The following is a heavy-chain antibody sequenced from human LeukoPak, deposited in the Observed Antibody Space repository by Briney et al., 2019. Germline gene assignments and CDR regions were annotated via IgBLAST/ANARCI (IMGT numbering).Heavy chain of an antibody. V-gene: IGHV1-8*01. CDR2: MNPNSGNT. Sequence: ASVKASCKASGYTFTSYDINWVRQATGQGLEWMGWMNPNSGNTGYAQKFQGRVTMTRNTSISTAYMELSSLRSEDTAVYYCARVRGPMVRGVSRWYYFDYWGQGTLVTVSS. D-gene: IGHD3-10*01. CDR1: GYTFTSYD. J-gene: IGHJ4*02. CDR3: ARVRGPMVRGVSRWYYFDY.